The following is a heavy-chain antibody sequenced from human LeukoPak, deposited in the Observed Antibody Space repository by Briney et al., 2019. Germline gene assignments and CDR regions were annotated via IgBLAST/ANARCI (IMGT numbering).Heavy chain of an antibody. CDR3: ARDEARDGYNLGDY. CDR2: IKQDGSEK. Sequence: GGSLRLSCAASGFTFSSYWMSWVRQAPGKGLEWVANIKQDGSEKYYVDSVKGRFTISRDNAKNSLYLQMNSLRAEDTAVYYCARDEARDGYNLGDYWGQGTLVTVSS. J-gene: IGHJ4*02. CDR1: GFTFSSYW. V-gene: IGHV3-7*01. D-gene: IGHD5-24*01.